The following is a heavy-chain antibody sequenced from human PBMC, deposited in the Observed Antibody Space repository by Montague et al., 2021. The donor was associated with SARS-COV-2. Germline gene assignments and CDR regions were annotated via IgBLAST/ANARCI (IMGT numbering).Heavy chain of an antibody. CDR3: ARETGTTVSLDY. CDR1: GFSLSTSGVG. CDR2: IYWDDDK. Sequence: PALVTPTQTLTLTCTFSGFSLSTSGVGVGWIRQPPGKALEWLALIYWDDDKRYSPSLKSRLTITKDTSKNQVVLTMTNMDPVDTATYYCARETGTTVSLDYWGQGTLVTVSS. D-gene: IGHD1-7*01. V-gene: IGHV2-5*02. J-gene: IGHJ4*02.